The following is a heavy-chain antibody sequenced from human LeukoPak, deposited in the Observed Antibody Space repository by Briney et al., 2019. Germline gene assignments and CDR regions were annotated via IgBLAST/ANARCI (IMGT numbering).Heavy chain of an antibody. CDR1: GGSISSYY. V-gene: IGHV4-4*07. Sequence: SETLSLTCTVSGGSISSYYWSWIRQPAGKGLEWIGRIYTSGSTNYNPSLKSRVTMSVDTSKNQFSLKLSSVTAADTAVYYCARARQGKSRAAAASNWFDPWGQGTLVTVPS. D-gene: IGHD6-13*01. CDR2: IYTSGST. J-gene: IGHJ5*02. CDR3: ARARQGKSRAAAASNWFDP.